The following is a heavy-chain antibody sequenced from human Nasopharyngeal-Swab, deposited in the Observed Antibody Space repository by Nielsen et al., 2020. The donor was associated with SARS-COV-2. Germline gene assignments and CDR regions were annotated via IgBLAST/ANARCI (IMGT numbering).Heavy chain of an antibody. V-gene: IGHV3-66*01. CDR2: IYSGGST. J-gene: IGHJ4*02. CDR3: ARDLRTTVTGGDY. Sequence: WLRQPPGKGLEWVSVIYSGGSTYYADSVKGRFTISRDNSKNTLYLQMNSLRAEDTAVYYCARDLRTTVTGGDYWGQGTLVTVSS. D-gene: IGHD4-17*01.